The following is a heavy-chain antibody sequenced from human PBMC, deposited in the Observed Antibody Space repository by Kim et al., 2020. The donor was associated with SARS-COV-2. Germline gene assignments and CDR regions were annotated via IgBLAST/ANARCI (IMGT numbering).Heavy chain of an antibody. D-gene: IGHD3-10*01. CDR3: ARVFGTPGYVDY. J-gene: IGHJ4*02. V-gene: IGHV4-59*01. CDR2: IYYSGST. CDR1: GGSISSYY. Sequence: SETLSLTCTVSGGSISSYYWSWIRQPPGKGLEWIGYIYYSGSTNYNPSLKSRVTISVDTSKNQFSLKLSSVTAADTAVYYCARVFGTPGYVDYWGQGTLVTVSS.